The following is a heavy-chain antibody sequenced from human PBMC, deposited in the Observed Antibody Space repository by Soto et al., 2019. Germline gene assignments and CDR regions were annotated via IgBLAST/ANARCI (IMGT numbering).Heavy chain of an antibody. CDR1: GYTFTGYY. CDR2: INPNSGGT. CDR3: ARTAEVGDTYWYFDL. V-gene: IGHV1-2*04. D-gene: IGHD1-26*01. Sequence: ASVKVSCKASGYTFTGYYMHWVRQAPGQGPEWMGWINPNSGGTNYAQKFQGWVTMTRDTSISTAYMELSRLRSDDTAVYYCARTAEVGDTYWYFDLWGRGTLVTVSS. J-gene: IGHJ2*01.